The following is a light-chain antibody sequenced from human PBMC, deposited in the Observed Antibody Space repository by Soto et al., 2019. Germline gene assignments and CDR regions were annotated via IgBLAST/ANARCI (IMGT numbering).Light chain of an antibody. CDR2: GNT. CDR1: SSNIGAGYD. V-gene: IGLV1-40*01. J-gene: IGLJ2*01. Sequence: QSVLTQPPSVSGAPGQRVTISCTGSSSNIGAGYDVHWYQQLPGTAPKLLIYGNTNRPSGVPDRFSGSKYGTSASLAITGLQAEDEADYYCQSYDSSLSALFGGGTQLTVL. CDR3: QSYDSSLSAL.